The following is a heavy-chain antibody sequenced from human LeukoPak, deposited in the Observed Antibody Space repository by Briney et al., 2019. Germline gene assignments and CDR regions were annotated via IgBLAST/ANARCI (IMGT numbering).Heavy chain of an antibody. CDR2: ISNSGSP. V-gene: IGHV4-59*08. CDR1: GASVSTYY. CDR3: VRGHWGLES. Sequence: NPSETLSLTCTVSGASVSTYYWTWIRQPPGKGLEWIGYISNSGSPNYDPFFKSRVTISADTSKNQFSLKLSSVTATDTAVYYCVRGHWGLESLGQGILVTVSS. D-gene: IGHD7-27*01. J-gene: IGHJ4*02.